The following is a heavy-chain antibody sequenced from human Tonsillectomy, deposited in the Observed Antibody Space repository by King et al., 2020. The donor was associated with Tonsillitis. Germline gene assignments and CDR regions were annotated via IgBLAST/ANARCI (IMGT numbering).Heavy chain of an antibody. D-gene: IGHD2-21*02. CDR1: GFTFSSYW. V-gene: IGHV3-74*01. CDR2: INSDGSST. CDR3: ARVYCGGDCSAPYYYYYGMDV. Sequence: VQLVESGGGLVQPGGSLRLSCAASGFTFSSYWMHWVRHAPGKGLVWVSRINSDGSSTSYVDSVKGRFTISRDNAKSTLYLQMNSLRAEDTAVYYCARVYCGGDCSAPYYYYYGMDVWGQGTTVTVSS. J-gene: IGHJ6*02.